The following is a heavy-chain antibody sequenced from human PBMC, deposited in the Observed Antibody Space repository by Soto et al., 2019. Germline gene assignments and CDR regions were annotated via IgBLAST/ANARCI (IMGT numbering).Heavy chain of an antibody. CDR2: FYYSGTT. CDR3: AKLVRDDVRRSDLDH. D-gene: IGHD3-10*02. J-gene: IGHJ4*02. V-gene: IGHV4-39*01. CDR1: GDSITASYSN. Sequence: KSSETLSLTCTVSGDSITASYSNWAWIRQPPGKGLEWIGTFYYSGTTSQNPPLRSRITISGDTSRNQFSLNLRSVTAADSGVYYCAKLVRDDVRRSDLDHWGQGXLVTVYS.